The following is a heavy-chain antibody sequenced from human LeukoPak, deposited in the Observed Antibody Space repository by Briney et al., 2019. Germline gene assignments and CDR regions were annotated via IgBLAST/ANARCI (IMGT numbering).Heavy chain of an antibody. J-gene: IGHJ4*02. CDR3: ANHLACGSTSCPPFDY. CDR1: GFTFSSYW. V-gene: IGHV3-74*01. Sequence: GGSLRLSCAASGFTFSSYWMHWVRQAPGKGLVWVSHINSDGSSTNYADSVKGRFTISRDNAKNSLYLQMNSLRAEDTAVYYCANHLACGSTSCPPFDYWGQGTLVTVSS. D-gene: IGHD2-2*01. CDR2: INSDGSST.